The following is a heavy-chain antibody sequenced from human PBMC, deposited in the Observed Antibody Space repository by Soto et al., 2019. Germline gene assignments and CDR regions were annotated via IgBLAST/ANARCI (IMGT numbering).Heavy chain of an antibody. D-gene: IGHD6-19*01. J-gene: IGHJ4*02. CDR1: GFSFTNAW. CDR2: IKSESDGGTT. V-gene: IGHV3-15*07. Sequence: GGSLRLSCTVSGFSFTNAWMNWVRQAPGKGMEWVGRIKSESDGGTTDYAAPVKGRFTFSRDDSKNTVYLQMKSLKAEDTAVYYCTTVAVADSPPYWGQGALVTVSS. CDR3: TTVAVADSPPY.